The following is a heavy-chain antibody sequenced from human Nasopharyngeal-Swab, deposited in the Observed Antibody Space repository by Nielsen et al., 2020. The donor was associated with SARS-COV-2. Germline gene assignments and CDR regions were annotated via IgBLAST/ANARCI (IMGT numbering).Heavy chain of an antibody. V-gene: IGHV5-51*01. CDR3: ARSIPVAAAGGGYYFDY. Sequence: KVSCKASGYSFTSYWIGWVRQMPGKGLEWMGIIYPGDSDTRYSPSFQGQVTISADKSISTAYLQWSSLKASDTAMYYCARSIPVAAAGGGYYFDYWGQGTLVTVSS. CDR2: IYPGDSDT. J-gene: IGHJ4*02. CDR1: GYSFTSYW. D-gene: IGHD6-13*01.